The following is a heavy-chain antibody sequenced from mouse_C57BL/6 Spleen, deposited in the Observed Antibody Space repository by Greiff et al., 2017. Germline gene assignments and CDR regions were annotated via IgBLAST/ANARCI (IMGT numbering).Heavy chain of an antibody. CDR2: IYPGGGYT. Sequence: LQESGAELVRPGTSVKMSCKASGYTFTNYWIGWAKQRPGHGLEWIGDIYPGGGYTNYNEKFKGKATLTADKSSSTAYMQFSSLTSEDSAIYYCARISDPQGYAMDYWGQGTSVTVSS. CDR3: ARISDPQGYAMDY. CDR1: GYTFTNYW. J-gene: IGHJ4*01. V-gene: IGHV1-63*01.